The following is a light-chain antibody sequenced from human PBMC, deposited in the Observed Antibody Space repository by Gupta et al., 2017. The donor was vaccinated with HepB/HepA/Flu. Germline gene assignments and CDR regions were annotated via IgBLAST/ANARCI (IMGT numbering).Light chain of an antibody. Sequence: IVFTQSPGTLSLSPGERATPSCRASQSVSSSYLAWYQQKPGQAPRLLLYGASSRATGIPDKFSGSGSGTDFTRAIRRLEPADFAVYYCQQEGSFAIAFGQGTQMEIK. J-gene: IGKJ5*01. CDR1: QSVSSSY. V-gene: IGKV3-20*01. CDR2: GAS. CDR3: QQEGSFAIA.